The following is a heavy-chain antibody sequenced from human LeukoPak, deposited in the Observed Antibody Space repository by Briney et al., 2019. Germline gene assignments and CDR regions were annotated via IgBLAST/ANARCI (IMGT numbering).Heavy chain of an antibody. Sequence: SETLSLTCTVSGGSISSGSYYWSWIRQPAGKGLEWIGRIYTSVNTNYNPSLKSRVSISVVTSKNQFSLQLSSVTAADTAVYYCAREVHDYVWGSQHDALDIWGQGTMVTVSS. CDR1: GGSISSGSYY. CDR3: AREVHDYVWGSQHDALDI. D-gene: IGHD3-16*01. CDR2: IYTSVNT. V-gene: IGHV4-61*02. J-gene: IGHJ3*02.